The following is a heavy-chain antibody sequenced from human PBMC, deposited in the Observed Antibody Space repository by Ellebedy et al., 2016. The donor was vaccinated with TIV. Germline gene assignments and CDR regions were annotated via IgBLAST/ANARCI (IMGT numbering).Heavy chain of an antibody. Sequence: MPSETLSLTCAISGYSVSSYSAPWNSISQSPSRGLEWLGRTYYRSKWYNDYAVSVKSRITFNPDTSKNQFSLQLNSVTDEDTAVYYCAREGDTSMGRFDYWGQGTLATVSS. D-gene: IGHD5-18*01. CDR3: AREGDTSMGRFDY. J-gene: IGHJ4*02. CDR1: GYSVSSYSAP. V-gene: IGHV6-1*01. CDR2: TYYRSKWYN.